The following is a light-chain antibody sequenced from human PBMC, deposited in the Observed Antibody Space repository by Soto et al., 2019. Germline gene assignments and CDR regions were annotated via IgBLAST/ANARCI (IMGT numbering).Light chain of an antibody. Sequence: DIQMTQSPSSLSASVGDKVTITCRASQSISTYLNWYQQKPGKAPKLLIYAASNLQSGVPSRFSGSGSGTDFILTISSLQPEDFATYYCQQSYSTPRVTFGPGTKVDIK. J-gene: IGKJ3*01. V-gene: IGKV1-39*01. CDR2: AAS. CDR3: QQSYSTPRVT. CDR1: QSISTY.